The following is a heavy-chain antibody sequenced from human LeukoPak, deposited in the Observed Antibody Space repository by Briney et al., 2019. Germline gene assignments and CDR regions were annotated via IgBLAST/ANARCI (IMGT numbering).Heavy chain of an antibody. CDR2: INPNSGGT. D-gene: IGHD5-18*01. CDR1: GYTFTGYY. Sequence: ASVKVSCKASGYTFTGYYMHWVRQAPGQGLEWMGWINPNSGGTNYAQKFQGRVTMTRDTSISTAYMELSRLRSDDTAGYYCATDPLGTAMDFNKDYWGQGTLVTVSS. V-gene: IGHV1-2*02. J-gene: IGHJ4*02. CDR3: ATDPLGTAMDFNKDY.